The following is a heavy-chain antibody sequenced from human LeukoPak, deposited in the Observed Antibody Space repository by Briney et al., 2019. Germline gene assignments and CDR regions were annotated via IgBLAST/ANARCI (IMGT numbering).Heavy chain of an antibody. D-gene: IGHD5-18*01. J-gene: IGHJ4*02. CDR2: IIPIFGTA. Sequence: SVKVSCKASGYTFSAYGITWVRQAPGQGLEWMGGIIPIFGTANYAQKFQGRVTITADESTSTAYMELSSLRSEDTAVYYCARDGYSYGYSGFDYWGQGTLVTVSS. V-gene: IGHV1-69*13. CDR3: ARDGYSYGYSGFDY. CDR1: GYTFSAYG.